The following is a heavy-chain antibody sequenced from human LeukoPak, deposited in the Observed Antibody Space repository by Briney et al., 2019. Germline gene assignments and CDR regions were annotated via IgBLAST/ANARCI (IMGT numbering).Heavy chain of an antibody. Sequence: PGGSLRLSCAASGFTLSSYAMTWVRQAPGKWLEWVSDIGDSGATTYYADSVKGRFTISRDNSKNTLYLQMSSLRAEDTAVYFCASFHYYGSGAYYLSYWGQGTLVTVSS. J-gene: IGHJ4*02. CDR3: ASFHYYGSGAYYLSY. CDR1: GFTLSSYA. CDR2: IGDSGATT. D-gene: IGHD3-10*01. V-gene: IGHV3-23*01.